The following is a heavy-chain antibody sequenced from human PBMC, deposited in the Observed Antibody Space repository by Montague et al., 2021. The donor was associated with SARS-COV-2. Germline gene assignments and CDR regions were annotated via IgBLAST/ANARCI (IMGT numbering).Heavy chain of an antibody. CDR2: LDNRTTT. D-gene: IGHD2-8*01. Sequence: SETLSLTCTVSGVAISSRRSYWHRSDLNSHHELVWRLLLDNRTTTFSNPSLRRRVTMSVATSKNQFSLRLSSVTAADAAVFYCAREYAGDWYFDLWGRGTLVTVSS. V-gene: IGHV4-39*02. CDR1: GVAISSRRSY. J-gene: IGHJ2*01. CDR3: AREYAGDWYFDL.